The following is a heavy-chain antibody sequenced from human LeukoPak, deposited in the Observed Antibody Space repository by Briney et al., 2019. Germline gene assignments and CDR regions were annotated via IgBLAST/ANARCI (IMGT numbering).Heavy chain of an antibody. V-gene: IGHV4-59*01. D-gene: IGHD3-22*01. Sequence: SETLSLTCTVSGGSISSYYWSWIRQPPGKGLEWIGYIYYSGSTNYNPSLKSRVTISVDTSKNQFSLKLSSVTAADTAVYYCARLITTRHPFDYWGQGTLVTVSS. CDR3: ARLITTRHPFDY. CDR2: IYYSGST. J-gene: IGHJ4*02. CDR1: GGSISSYY.